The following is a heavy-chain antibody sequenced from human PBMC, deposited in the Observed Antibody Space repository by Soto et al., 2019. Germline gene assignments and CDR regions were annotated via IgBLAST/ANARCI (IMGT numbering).Heavy chain of an antibody. CDR3: AGQTFTIAAASYGRSNWFDP. D-gene: IGHD6-25*01. CDR1: GGSITSSSHF. Sequence: SETLSLTCSASGGSITSSSHFWGWVRQPPGKGLEWTGTIYFTGNTYYTPSLKSRPTMSIDTSKNEFSLRLNSVTAADTAVYYCAGQTFTIAAASYGRSNWFDPWGPGTLVTVSS. J-gene: IGHJ5*02. CDR2: IYFTGNT. V-gene: IGHV4-39*01.